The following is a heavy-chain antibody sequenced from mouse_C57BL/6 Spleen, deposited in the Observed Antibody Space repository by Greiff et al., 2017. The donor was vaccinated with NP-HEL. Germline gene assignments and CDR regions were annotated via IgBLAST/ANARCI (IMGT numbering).Heavy chain of an antibody. CDR2: IDPSDSET. CDR3: AMGGTVVATLDY. D-gene: IGHD1-1*01. Sequence: VQLQQPGAELVRPGSSVKLSCKASGYTFTSYWMHWVKQRPIQGLEWIGNIDPSDSETHYNQKFKDKATLTVDKSSSTAYMQLSSLTSEDSAVYYCAMGGTVVATLDYWGQGTTLTVSS. J-gene: IGHJ2*01. CDR1: GYTFTSYW. V-gene: IGHV1-52*01.